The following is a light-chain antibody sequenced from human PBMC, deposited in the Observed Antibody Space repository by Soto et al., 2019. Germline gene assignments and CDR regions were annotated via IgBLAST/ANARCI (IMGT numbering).Light chain of an antibody. CDR3: QQYGGSLWT. CDR1: QSAGNF. V-gene: IGKV3D-15*01. Sequence: EIVMTQSPATLSVSPGETASLSCRASQSAGNFLAWYQQKPGQAPSLLIYYISTRATGIPARFSGSGSGTEFTLTISRLEPEDFAVYDCQQYGGSLWTFGQGTKVDLK. CDR2: YIS. J-gene: IGKJ1*01.